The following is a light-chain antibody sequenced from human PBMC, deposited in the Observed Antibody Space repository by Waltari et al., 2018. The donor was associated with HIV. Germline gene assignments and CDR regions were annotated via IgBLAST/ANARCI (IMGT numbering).Light chain of an antibody. V-gene: IGLV2-14*03. CDR2: DVT. CDR3: CSYSDSGTIL. J-gene: IGLJ2*01. Sequence: SALTQPASVSGSPGQSITISCLGASSDIASFDYVPWYQQHPDKAPKLILYDVTYRPSGVSGRFSGSRSGSMASLTISGLQPEDEADYFCCSYSDSGTILFGGGTRVTVL. CDR1: SSDIASFDY.